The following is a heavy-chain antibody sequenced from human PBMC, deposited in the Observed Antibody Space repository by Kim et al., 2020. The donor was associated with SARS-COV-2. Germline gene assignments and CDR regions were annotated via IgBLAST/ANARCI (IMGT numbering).Heavy chain of an antibody. CDR2: ISGSGGST. D-gene: IGHD3-22*01. Sequence: GGSLRLSCAASGFTFSSYAMSWVRQAPGKGLEWVSAISGSGGSTYYADSVKGRFTISRDNSKNTLYLQMNSLRAEDTAVYYCAKTDTPKYYYDSSGYYSPLFDYWGQGTLVTVSS. CDR1: GFTFSSYA. CDR3: AKTDTPKYYYDSSGYYSPLFDY. J-gene: IGHJ4*02. V-gene: IGHV3-23*01.